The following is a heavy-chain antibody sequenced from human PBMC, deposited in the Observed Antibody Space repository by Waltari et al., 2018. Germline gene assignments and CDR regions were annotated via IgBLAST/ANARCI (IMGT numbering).Heavy chain of an antibody. J-gene: IGHJ4*02. D-gene: IGHD1-26*01. V-gene: IGHV1-2*02. Sequence: QVQLVQSGAVVKRPGASVKVSCQACGYTVTGNYIHGVRQAPGQGLEWRGWIDPNSGATDYAQKFQGRVTMTLDTSITTVYMELGWLGSEDTAIYYCARAWFNSGFDYWGQGSLVAVSS. CDR2: IDPNSGAT. CDR1: GYTVTGNY. CDR3: ARAWFNSGFDY.